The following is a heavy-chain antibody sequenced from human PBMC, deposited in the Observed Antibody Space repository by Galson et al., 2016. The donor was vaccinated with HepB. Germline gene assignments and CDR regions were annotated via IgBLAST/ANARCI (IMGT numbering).Heavy chain of an antibody. D-gene: IGHD1-26*01. CDR2: IDWDDDK. CDR1: GFSLSTSGMC. V-gene: IGHV2-70*11. J-gene: IGHJ4*02. Sequence: PALVKPTQTLTLTCTFSGFSLSTSGMCVSWIRQPPGKALEWLARIDWDDDKYYSTSLKTRLTISKDTSKNQVVLTMTNMDPVDTATYYCARISSGRYSSGRDFDHWGQGTLVTVSS. CDR3: ARISSGRYSSGRDFDH.